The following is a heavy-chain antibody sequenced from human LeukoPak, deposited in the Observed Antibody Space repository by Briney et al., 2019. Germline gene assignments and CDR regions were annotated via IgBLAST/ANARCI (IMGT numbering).Heavy chain of an antibody. CDR3: ARGRNYYGSGSYYQLEYGMDV. CDR2: TYYRSKWYN. D-gene: IGHD3-10*01. Sequence: SQTLSLTCAISGDSVSSNSAAWNWIRQSPSRGLEWLGRTYYRSKWYNDYAVSVKSRITINPDTSKNQFSLQLNSVTPEDTAVYYCARGRNYYGSGSYYQLEYGMDVWGQGTTVTVSS. J-gene: IGHJ6*02. CDR1: GDSVSSNSAA. V-gene: IGHV6-1*01.